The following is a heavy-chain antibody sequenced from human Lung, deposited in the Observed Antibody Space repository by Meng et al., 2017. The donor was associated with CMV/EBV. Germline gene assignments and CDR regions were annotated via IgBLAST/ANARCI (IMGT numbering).Heavy chain of an antibody. CDR1: GDIGSSNSAA. CDR3: ARGINGGCGD. D-gene: IGHD4-23*01. J-gene: IGHJ4*02. Sequence: QVQLQQSGPGLLKPSHTLSHTCAIAGDIGSSNSAAWHWIRQSPSRGLEWLGRTYYRSKWYHEYAVSVKSRITISPDTPKNQFSLQLNSMTPEDTAVYYCARGINGGCGDWGQGTLVTVSS. CDR2: TYYRSKWYH. V-gene: IGHV6-1*01.